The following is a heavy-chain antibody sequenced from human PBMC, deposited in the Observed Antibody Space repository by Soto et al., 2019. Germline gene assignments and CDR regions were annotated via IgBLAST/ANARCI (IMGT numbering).Heavy chain of an antibody. V-gene: IGHV4-31*03. J-gene: IGHJ4*02. CDR2: IYYSGTT. CDR1: GGSINSGGYY. Sequence: QVQLQESGPGLVKPSQTLSLTCTVSGGSINSGGYYWSWIRQHPGKGLEWVGYIYYSGTTSYNPSLQSRLYISRDTPKNQFSLKLTSVTAADTAVYYCARREPSAGLFDYWGQGSLVTGSS. CDR3: ARREPSAGLFDY. D-gene: IGHD6-13*01.